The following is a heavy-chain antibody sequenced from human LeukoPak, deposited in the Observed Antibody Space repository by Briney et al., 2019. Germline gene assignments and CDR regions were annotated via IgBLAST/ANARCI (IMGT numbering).Heavy chain of an antibody. J-gene: IGHJ4*02. CDR1: GGSISSGGYS. CDR2: IYHSGST. D-gene: IGHD3-10*01. Sequence: PSETLSLTCAVSGGSISSGGYSWSWIRQPPGKGLEWIGYIYHSGSTYYNPSLKSRVTISVDRSKNQFSLKLSSVTAADTAVYYCARGDYYGSGSFDYWGQGTLVTVSS. CDR3: ARGDYYGSGSFDY. V-gene: IGHV4-30-2*01.